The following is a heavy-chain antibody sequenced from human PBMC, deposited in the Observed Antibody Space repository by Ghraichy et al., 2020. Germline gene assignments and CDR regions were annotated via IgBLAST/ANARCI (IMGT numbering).Heavy chain of an antibody. CDR3: ARSAGGAFYYMDV. D-gene: IGHD1-26*01. CDR2: IHSSGST. CDR1: GGSISSSTYY. J-gene: IGHJ6*03. Sequence: SETLSLTCTVSGGSISSSTYYWGWIRQPPGKGLEWIGSIHSSGSTYYNPSLTSRVTISVDTSKKQLSLKVGSVSAADMAVYYCARSAGGAFYYMDVWGRGTTVTVSS. V-gene: IGHV4-39*01.